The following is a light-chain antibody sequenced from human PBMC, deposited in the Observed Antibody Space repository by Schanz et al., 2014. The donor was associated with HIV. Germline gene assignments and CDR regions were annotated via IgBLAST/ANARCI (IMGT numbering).Light chain of an antibody. V-gene: IGLV2-14*03. CDR3: SSYTSSSTLGV. CDR2: DVS. Sequence: QSVLTQPASVSGSPGQSITISCTGASSDVDHYSYVSWYQQHPGGAPELVIYDVSSRPSGVSDRFSGSLSGNTASLIISGLQAEDEADYYCSSYTSSSTLGVFGGGTKLTVL. CDR1: SSDVDHYSY. J-gene: IGLJ3*02.